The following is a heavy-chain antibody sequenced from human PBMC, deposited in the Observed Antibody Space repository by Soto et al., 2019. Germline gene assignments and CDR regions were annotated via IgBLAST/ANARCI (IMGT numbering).Heavy chain of an antibody. CDR1: GYRFSSFW. CDR3: ARHGYSSSWYPDH. Sequence: GESLKISCQASGYRFSSFWFGWVRQLPGKGLVWMGIAQPGYSDTRYSPALQGHVTISADESTNTAYLQWSSLRASDTAMYFCARHGYSSSWYPDHWGQGTLVTVSS. J-gene: IGHJ4*02. CDR2: AQPGYSDT. V-gene: IGHV5-51*01. D-gene: IGHD6-13*01.